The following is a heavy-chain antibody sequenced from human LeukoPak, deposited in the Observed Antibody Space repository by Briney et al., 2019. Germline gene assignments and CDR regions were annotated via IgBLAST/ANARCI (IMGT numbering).Heavy chain of an antibody. D-gene: IGHD6-6*01. Sequence: GGSLRLSYAASGFTFNSYAMSWVRQAPWERLQWVSGISDSGGNTYYADSVRGRFTISRDNSKNTLYLQMNSLRAEDTAVYYCARHRSSWLIDYWGQGTLVTVSS. J-gene: IGHJ4*02. CDR3: ARHRSSWLIDY. V-gene: IGHV3-23*01. CDR2: ISDSGGNT. CDR1: GFTFNSYA.